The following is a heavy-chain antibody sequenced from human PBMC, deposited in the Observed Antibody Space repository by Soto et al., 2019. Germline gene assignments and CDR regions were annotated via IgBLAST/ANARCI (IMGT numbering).Heavy chain of an antibody. J-gene: IGHJ4*02. CDR1: GGSINSYW. CDR2: VYSSGTT. D-gene: IGHD3-10*01. Sequence: ETLSLTCSVSGGSINSYWWSWIRQPAGKGLEWIGRVYSSGTTDYNPSLNSRATMSVETSKNQFSLKLSSVTAADTAVYYCARDIGSYAYGEGYWGQGIQVTVSS. V-gene: IGHV4-4*07. CDR3: ARDIGSYAYGEGY.